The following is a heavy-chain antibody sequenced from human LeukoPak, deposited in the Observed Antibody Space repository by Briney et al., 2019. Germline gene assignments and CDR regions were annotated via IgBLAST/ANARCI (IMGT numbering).Heavy chain of an antibody. Sequence: ASVKVSCKASGYTFTSYYMHWVRQAPGQGLEWMGIINPSGGSTSYAQNLQDRVTMTTDTSTTTAYMELRSLRSDDTAVYYCARAGAVVDNWFDPWGQGTLVTVSS. J-gene: IGHJ5*02. CDR2: INPSGGST. CDR3: ARAGAVVDNWFDP. CDR1: GYTFTSYY. V-gene: IGHV1-46*01. D-gene: IGHD2-15*01.